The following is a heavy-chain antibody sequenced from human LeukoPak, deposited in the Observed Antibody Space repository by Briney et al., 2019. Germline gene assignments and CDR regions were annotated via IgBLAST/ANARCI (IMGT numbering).Heavy chain of an antibody. J-gene: IGHJ3*02. V-gene: IGHV3-21*01. CDR1: GFTFGSYS. D-gene: IGHD6-6*01. CDR3: AGSSKRDAFDI. CDR2: ISSSSSYI. Sequence: GGSLRLSCAASGFTFGSYSMNWVGQAPGKGLEWVSSISSSSSYIYYADSLKGRFTISRDNAKNSLYLQMNSLRAEDTAVYYCAGSSKRDAFDIWGQGTMVTVSS.